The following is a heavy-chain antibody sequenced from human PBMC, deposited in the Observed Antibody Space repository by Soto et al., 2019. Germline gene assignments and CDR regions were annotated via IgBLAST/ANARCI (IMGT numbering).Heavy chain of an antibody. CDR2: IYYSGST. D-gene: IGHD5-12*01. CDR3: ARVSRWSDSGYDWGFDY. V-gene: IGHV4-59*01. J-gene: IGHJ4*02. CDR1: GGSISSYY. Sequence: SETLSLTCTVSGGSISSYYWSWIRQPPGKGLEWIGYIYYSGSTNYNPSLKSRVTISVDTSKNQFSLKLSSVTAADTAVYYCARVSRWSDSGYDWGFDYWGQGTLVTVSS.